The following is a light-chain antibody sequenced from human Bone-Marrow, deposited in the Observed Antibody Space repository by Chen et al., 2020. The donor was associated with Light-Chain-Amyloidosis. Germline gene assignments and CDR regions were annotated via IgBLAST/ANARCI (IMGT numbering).Light chain of an antibody. V-gene: IGLV2-14*01. Sequence: HSALPHPPSVSGPPGHPFPTPSTGTSSDVGGDNHVSWYQQHPDKAPKLMIYEVTNRPSWVPDRFSGSKSDNTASLTISGLQTEDEADYFCSSYTITNTLVFGSGTRVTVL. J-gene: IGLJ1*01. CDR1: SSDVGGDNH. CDR2: EVT. CDR3: SSYTITNTLV.